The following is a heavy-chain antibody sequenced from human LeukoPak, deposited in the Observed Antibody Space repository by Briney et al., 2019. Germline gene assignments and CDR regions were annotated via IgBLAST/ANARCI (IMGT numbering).Heavy chain of an antibody. CDR2: IYYSGST. D-gene: IGHD3-10*01. Sequence: PSETLSLTCTVSGGSISSGDYYWSWSRQPPGKGLEWIGYIYYSGSTYYNPSLKSRVTISVDTSKNQFSLKLSSVTAADTAVYYCARARITMVRGVITNNWFDPWGQGTLVTLSS. J-gene: IGHJ5*02. V-gene: IGHV4-30-4*01. CDR3: ARARITMVRGVITNNWFDP. CDR1: GGSISSGDYY.